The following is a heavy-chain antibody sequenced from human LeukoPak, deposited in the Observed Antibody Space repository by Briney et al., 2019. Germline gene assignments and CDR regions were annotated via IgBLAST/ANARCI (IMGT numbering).Heavy chain of an antibody. Sequence: GGSLRLSCTASGFTFGDYVMSWFRKAPGKGRGGVVFIRSKAYGGTTEYAASVKGRFTISRDDSKSIAYLQMNSLKTEDTAVYYCTRDRGYSYDQRGNWGQGTLVTVSS. J-gene: IGHJ4*02. CDR3: TRDRGYSYDQRGN. V-gene: IGHV3-49*03. CDR2: IRSKAYGGTT. D-gene: IGHD5-18*01. CDR1: GFTFGDYV.